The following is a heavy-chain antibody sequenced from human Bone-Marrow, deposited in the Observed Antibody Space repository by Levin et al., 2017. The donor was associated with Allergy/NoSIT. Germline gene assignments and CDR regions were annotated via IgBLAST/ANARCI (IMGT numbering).Heavy chain of an antibody. CDR3: AREPPRRYSSGNYYYYGLDV. V-gene: IGHV3-30-3*01. J-gene: IGHJ6*02. CDR1: GFTFTTYG. CDR2: ISFDGTTK. Sequence: GESLKISCAASGFTFTTYGLHLVRHSPGKGLQWLSFISFDGTTKYYSDSVRGRFTISRDISNNTLFLRMNRLTTEDTAVYYCAREPPRRYSSGNYYYYGLDVWGQGTTVTVAS. D-gene: IGHD5-18*01.